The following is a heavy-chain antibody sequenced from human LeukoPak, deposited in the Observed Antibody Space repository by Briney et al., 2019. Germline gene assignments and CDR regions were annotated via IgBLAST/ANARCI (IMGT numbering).Heavy chain of an antibody. CDR2: IYYSGST. D-gene: IGHD4-17*01. Sequence: SETLSLTCTVSGGSISSSSYYWGWIRQPPGKGLERIGSIYYSGSTYYNPSLKSRVTISVDTSKNQFSLKLSSVTAADTVVYYCARDLPDYGDYVDDAFDIWGQGTTVTVSS. J-gene: IGHJ3*02. V-gene: IGHV4-39*07. CDR3: ARDLPDYGDYVDDAFDI. CDR1: GGSISSSSYY.